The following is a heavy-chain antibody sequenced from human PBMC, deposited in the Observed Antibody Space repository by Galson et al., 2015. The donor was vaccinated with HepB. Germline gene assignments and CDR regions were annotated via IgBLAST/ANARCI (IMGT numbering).Heavy chain of an antibody. CDR3: ASELNNIMGNTTLAYFDS. CDR1: GFTFSSSN. J-gene: IGHJ4*02. CDR2: INGRSGDI. Sequence: SLRLSCADSGFTFSSSNMNWVRQVPGKGLEWVSFINGRSGDIYYTDSMKGRFTISRDNTKKSLFLQMNNLRAEDTAVYYCASELNNIMGNTTLAYFDSWGQGTVVTVSS. V-gene: IGHV3-21*01. D-gene: IGHD1-26*01.